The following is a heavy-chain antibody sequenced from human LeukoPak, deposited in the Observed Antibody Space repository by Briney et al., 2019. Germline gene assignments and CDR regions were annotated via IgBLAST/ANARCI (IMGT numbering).Heavy chain of an antibody. D-gene: IGHD1-20*01. Sequence: PGGSLRLSCAASGFTFSSYAMHWVRQAPGKGLEWVAVISYDGSNKYYADSVKGRFTISRDNSKNTLYLQMNSLRAEDTAVYYCAKARRWAGGGYNWNDRDGEPFDYWGQGTLVTVSS. CDR3: AKARRWAGGGYNWNDRDGEPFDY. J-gene: IGHJ4*02. V-gene: IGHV3-30*04. CDR2: ISYDGSNK. CDR1: GFTFSSYA.